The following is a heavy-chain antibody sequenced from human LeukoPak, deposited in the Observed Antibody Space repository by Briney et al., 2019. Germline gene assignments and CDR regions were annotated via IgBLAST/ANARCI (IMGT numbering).Heavy chain of an antibody. V-gene: IGHV3-48*01. J-gene: IGHJ4*02. Sequence: GGSLRLXCAAAGFTFSSYSMNWVRQAPGKGLEWVSYISTTSSTIYYADSVKGRFTISRDNAENSLYLQMNSLRAEDTAVYYCASSGRHCTSTSCQINYWGQGTLVTVSS. CDR2: ISTTSSTI. CDR3: ASSGRHCTSTSCQINY. D-gene: IGHD2-2*01. CDR1: GFTFSSYS.